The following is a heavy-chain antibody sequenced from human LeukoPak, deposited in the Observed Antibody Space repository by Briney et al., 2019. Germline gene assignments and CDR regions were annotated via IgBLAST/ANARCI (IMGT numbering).Heavy chain of an antibody. Sequence: SETLSLTCTVSGGSISSSSYYWGWIRQPPGKGLEWIGSIYYSGSTYYNPSLKSRVTISVDTSKNQFSLKLSSVTAADTAVYYCARRGKGAACTKDYRGQGTLVTVSS. CDR3: ARRGKGAACTKDY. CDR2: IYYSGST. V-gene: IGHV4-39*01. J-gene: IGHJ4*02. D-gene: IGHD6-13*01. CDR1: GGSISSSSYY.